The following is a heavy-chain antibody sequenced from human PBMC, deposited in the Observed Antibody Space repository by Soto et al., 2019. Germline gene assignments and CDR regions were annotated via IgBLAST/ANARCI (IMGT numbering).Heavy chain of an antibody. Sequence: PGGSLRLSCAASGFTFSSYWMHWVRQASGKGLVWVSRINSDGSSTSYADSVKGRFTISRDNAKNTLYLQMNSLRAEDTAVYYCARAMIVAPNYGMDVWGQGTTVTVS. CDR3: ARAMIVAPNYGMDV. CDR2: INSDGSST. CDR1: GFTFSSYW. V-gene: IGHV3-74*01. D-gene: IGHD3-22*01. J-gene: IGHJ6*02.